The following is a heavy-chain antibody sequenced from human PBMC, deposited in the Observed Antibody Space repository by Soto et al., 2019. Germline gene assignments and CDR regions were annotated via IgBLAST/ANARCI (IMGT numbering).Heavy chain of an antibody. V-gene: IGHV4-59*01. Sequence: PSATLSLTCPVFGGSIRSYYWSWSRQPPGEGMEWIGYIYYSGSTNYNPSLKSRVTISVDTSKNQFSLKLSSVTAADTAVYYCARLYDFCSCYQYYYYGMSVCGKGNNVTVYS. CDR1: GGSIRSYY. D-gene: IGHD3-3*01. J-gene: IGHJ6*04. CDR2: IYYSGST. CDR3: ARLYDFCSCYQYYYYGMSV.